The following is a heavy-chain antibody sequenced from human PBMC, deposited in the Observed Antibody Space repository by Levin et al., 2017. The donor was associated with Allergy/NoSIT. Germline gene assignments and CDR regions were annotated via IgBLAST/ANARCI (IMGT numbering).Heavy chain of an antibody. J-gene: IGHJ4*02. Sequence: GGSLRLSCAASGFTFDDYTMHWVRQAPGKGLEWVSLISWDGGSTYYADSVKGRFTISRDNSKNSLYLQMNSLRTEDTALYYCAKDSRINSYGSVDYWGQGTLVTVSS. CDR3: AKDSRINSYGSVDY. CDR1: GFTFDDYT. CDR2: ISWDGGST. V-gene: IGHV3-43*01. D-gene: IGHD5-18*01.